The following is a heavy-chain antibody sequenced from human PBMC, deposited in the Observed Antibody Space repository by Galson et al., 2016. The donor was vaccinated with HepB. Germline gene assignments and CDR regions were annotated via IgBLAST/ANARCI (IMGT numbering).Heavy chain of an antibody. V-gene: IGHV1-18*01. CDR2: ISAYNGNT. Sequence: SVKVSCKVSGYTLTELSMHWVRQAPGKGPEWMGWISAYNGNTNYAQKYQGRVTMTRDTSTGTVYMELRSLRSDDTAVYYCAREGGTGDLYFDYWGQGTLVTVSS. CDR3: AREGGTGDLYFDY. CDR1: GYTLTELS. D-gene: IGHD7-27*01. J-gene: IGHJ4*02.